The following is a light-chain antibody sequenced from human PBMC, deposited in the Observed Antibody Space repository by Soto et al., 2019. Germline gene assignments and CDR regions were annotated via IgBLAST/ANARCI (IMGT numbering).Light chain of an antibody. V-gene: IGKV3-15*01. Sequence: EIVMTQSPATLSVSPGEKATLSCRASQSVYNNLAWYQQKPGQAPRLLIYFASTRATGIPARFSGSGSGTEFSLTISGLQSEDFALYYCQQYTKWPLTFGGGTKVETK. CDR2: FAS. J-gene: IGKJ4*01. CDR3: QQYTKWPLT. CDR1: QSVYNN.